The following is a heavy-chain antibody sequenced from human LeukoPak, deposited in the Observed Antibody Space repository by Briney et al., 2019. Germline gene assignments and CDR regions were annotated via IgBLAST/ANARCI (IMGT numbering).Heavy chain of an antibody. CDR2: IKSKANGGTT. J-gene: IGHJ4*02. D-gene: IGHD3-10*01. CDR1: GFTFSSYS. V-gene: IGHV3-49*03. Sequence: GGSLRLSCAASGFTFSSYSMNWIRQAPGKGLEWVAFIKSKANGGTTQYAASVKGRFTISRDDSDNIAYLQMNSLKTEDTAVYYCSRDGTTVAWGIMDCWGQGTLVTVSS. CDR3: SRDGTTVAWGIMDC.